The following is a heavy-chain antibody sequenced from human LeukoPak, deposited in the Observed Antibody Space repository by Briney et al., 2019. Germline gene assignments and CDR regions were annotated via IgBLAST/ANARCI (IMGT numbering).Heavy chain of an antibody. D-gene: IGHD5-18*01. CDR3: ARDMGYSYGYSYFDH. CDR1: GFTFSSYW. V-gene: IGHV3-7*01. J-gene: IGHJ4*02. CDR2: IKQGGSEK. Sequence: PGGSLRLSCAASGFTFSSYWMSWVRQAPGKGLEWVANIKQGGSEKYYVDSVKGRFTISRDNAKNSLYLQMNSLRAEDTAVCYCARDMGYSYGYSYFDHWGQGTLVTVSS.